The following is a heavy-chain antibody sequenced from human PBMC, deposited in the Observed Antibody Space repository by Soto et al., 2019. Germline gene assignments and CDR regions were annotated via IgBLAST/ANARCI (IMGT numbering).Heavy chain of an antibody. CDR2: INHSGST. V-gene: IGHV4-34*01. Sequence: QVQLQQWGAGLLKPSETLSLTCAVYGGSFSGYYWSWIRQPPGKGLEWIGEINHSGSTNYNPSLKSRVTISVDTSKNQFSLKLSSVTAADTAVYYCAQGGIFGVVIDNNWFDPWGQGTLVTVSS. D-gene: IGHD3-3*01. CDR3: AQGGIFGVVIDNNWFDP. CDR1: GGSFSGYY. J-gene: IGHJ5*02.